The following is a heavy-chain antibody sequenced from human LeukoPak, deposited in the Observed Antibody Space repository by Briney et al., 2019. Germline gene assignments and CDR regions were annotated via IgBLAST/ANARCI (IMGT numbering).Heavy chain of an antibody. CDR3: ARSEEAQMDV. V-gene: IGHV4-59*01. CDR1: GGSISSYY. CDR2: IYYSGST. Sequence: SETLSLTCTVSGGSISSYYWSWIRQPPGKGLEWIGYIYYSGSTNYNPSLKSRVTISVDTSKNQFSLKLSSVTAADTAVYYCARSEEAQMDVWGKGTTVTVSS. J-gene: IGHJ6*04.